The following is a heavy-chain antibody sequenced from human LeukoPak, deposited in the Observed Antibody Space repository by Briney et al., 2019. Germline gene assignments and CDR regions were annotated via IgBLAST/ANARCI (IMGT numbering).Heavy chain of an antibody. J-gene: IGHJ4*02. CDR1: GLTLSIYA. CDR3: AKDKIVVAGNFDY. V-gene: IGHV3-23*01. CDR2: ISGGGGST. D-gene: IGHD3-22*01. Sequence: GGSLRLSCAASGLTLSIYAMSWVRQAPGKGLEWVSAISGGGGSTYYADSVKGRFIISRDNSKNTLYLQMNSLRAEDTAVYYCAKDKIVVAGNFDYWGQGTLVTVSS.